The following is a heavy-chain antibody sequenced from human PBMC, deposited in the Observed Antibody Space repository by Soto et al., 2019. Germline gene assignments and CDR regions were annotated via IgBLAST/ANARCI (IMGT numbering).Heavy chain of an antibody. Sequence: QVQLVESGGGLVKPGGSLRLSCAASGFTFSDYYMSWIRQAPGKGLEWVSYISSSSSYTNYADSVKGRFTISRDNAKNPLYLQMNSLRAEDTAVYYCARGYCSGGSCYHGGMDVWGQGTTVTVSS. CDR2: ISSSSSYT. D-gene: IGHD2-15*01. J-gene: IGHJ6*02. V-gene: IGHV3-11*05. CDR1: GFTFSDYY. CDR3: ARGYCSGGSCYHGGMDV.